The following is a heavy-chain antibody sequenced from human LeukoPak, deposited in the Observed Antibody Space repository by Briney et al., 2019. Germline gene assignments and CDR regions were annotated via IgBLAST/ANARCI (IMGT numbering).Heavy chain of an antibody. J-gene: IGHJ4*02. Sequence: PSETLSLTCAVSGGSISDYYCNWIRQPAGKGLEWVGRIYTSGSTNYNPSLKSRVTMSVDTSKNQFSLKLSSVTAADTAVYYCARQGNTTSLFDCWGQGTLVTVSS. CDR2: IYTSGST. D-gene: IGHD1-14*01. CDR3: ARQGNTTSLFDC. CDR1: GGSISDYY. V-gene: IGHV4-4*07.